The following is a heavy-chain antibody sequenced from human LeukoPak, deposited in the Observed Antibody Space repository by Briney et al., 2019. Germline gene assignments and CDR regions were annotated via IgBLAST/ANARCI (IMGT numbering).Heavy chain of an antibody. CDR1: GGSISSSSHY. J-gene: IGHJ4*02. CDR2: MYYRGST. CDR3: ATTTIRLGY. D-gene: IGHD1-26*01. V-gene: IGHV4-39*07. Sequence: SETLSLTCTVSGGSISSSSHYWGWIRQPPGKGLEWIGSMYYRGSTYHNPSLKSRVTISVGTSKNQFSLKLSSVTAADTAVYHCATTTIRLGYWGQGTLVTVSS.